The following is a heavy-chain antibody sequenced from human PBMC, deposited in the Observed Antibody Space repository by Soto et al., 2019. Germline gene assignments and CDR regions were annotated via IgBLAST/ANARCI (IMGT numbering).Heavy chain of an antibody. CDR2: ISSSGSTI. V-gene: IGHV3-11*01. CDR3: ASSDENRDPPLY. CDR1: GFTFSDYY. J-gene: IGHJ4*01. Sequence: QVQLVESGGGLVKPGGSLRLSCAASGFTFSDYYMSWIRQAPGKGLEWVSYISSSGSTIYYADSVKGRFTISRDNAKNSLYLQMNSVRDEDAGVYSCASSDENRDPPLYWGHGTLVTVSS. D-gene: IGHD2-21*02.